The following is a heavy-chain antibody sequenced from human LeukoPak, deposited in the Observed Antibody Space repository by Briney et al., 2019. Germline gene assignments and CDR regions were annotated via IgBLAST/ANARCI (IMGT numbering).Heavy chain of an antibody. V-gene: IGHV3-23*01. D-gene: IGHD1-26*01. CDR3: SKKVGGIHAFDI. J-gene: IGHJ3*02. Sequence: GGSLRLSCAASGFTFSSYSMNWVRQAPGKGLEWVSAISASGGTTYYTESVKGRFTISRDNSKNTLSLQMNSLRAEDTAVYYCSKKVGGIHAFDIWGQGTMVTVSS. CDR2: ISASGGTT. CDR1: GFTFSSYS.